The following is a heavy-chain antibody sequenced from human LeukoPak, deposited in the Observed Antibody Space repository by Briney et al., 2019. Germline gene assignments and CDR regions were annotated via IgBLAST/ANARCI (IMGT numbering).Heavy chain of an antibody. Sequence: GGSLRLSCAASGFTFTTYAMSWVRQAPGKGLEWVSAISGSGANTYYSDSVKGRFTISRDNSKDTLYLQMNSLRAEDTAIYFCARRKHDSSGFDYWGQETLVTVSS. V-gene: IGHV3-23*01. D-gene: IGHD3-22*01. CDR2: ISGSGANT. CDR1: GFTFTTYA. CDR3: ARRKHDSSGFDY. J-gene: IGHJ4*02.